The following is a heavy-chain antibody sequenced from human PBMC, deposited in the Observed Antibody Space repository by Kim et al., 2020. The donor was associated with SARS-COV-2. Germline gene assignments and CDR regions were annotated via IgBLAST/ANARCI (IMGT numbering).Heavy chain of an antibody. CDR3: TRGFGSETNY. V-gene: IGHV3-74*01. Sequence: YADAVKGRFTITRDNAKNTLYLQMNSLRVEDTAVYYCTRGFGSETNYWGQGSLVIVST. J-gene: IGHJ4*02. D-gene: IGHD3-10*01.